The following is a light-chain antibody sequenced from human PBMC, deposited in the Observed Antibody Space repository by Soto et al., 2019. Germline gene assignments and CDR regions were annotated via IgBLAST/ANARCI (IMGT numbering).Light chain of an antibody. CDR3: SSYTTSSTPHYV. Sequence: QSALTQPASVSGSPGQAITISCTGTSSDVGGYNSVSWYQHHPGKASKLMIFDVSDRPSGVSSRFSGSKSGNTASLTISGLQAEDEADYYCSSYTTSSTPHYVFGPGTKVTVL. V-gene: IGLV2-14*03. J-gene: IGLJ1*01. CDR1: SSDVGGYNS. CDR2: DVS.